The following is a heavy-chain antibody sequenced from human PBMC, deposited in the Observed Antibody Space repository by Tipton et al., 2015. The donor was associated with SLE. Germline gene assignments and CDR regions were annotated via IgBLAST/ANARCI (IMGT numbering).Heavy chain of an antibody. J-gene: IGHJ3*02. CDR3: ARRGWVDAFDI. V-gene: IGHV4-59*12. D-gene: IGHD6-19*01. Sequence: LSLTCTVSCGSITDYYWYWIRQPPGKGLDWIGDIYYTGSTTYNPSLESRVTMSVDTSNNQFSLKLTSVTAADTAVYYCARRGWVDAFDIWGQGTMVIVSS. CDR2: IYYTGST. CDR1: CGSITDYY.